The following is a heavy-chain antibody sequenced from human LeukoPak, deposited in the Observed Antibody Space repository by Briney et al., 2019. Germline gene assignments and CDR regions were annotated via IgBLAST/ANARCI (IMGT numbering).Heavy chain of an antibody. CDR3: ARESGSYYDY. CDR1: GFTFSTYG. Sequence: GGSLRLSCAASGFTFSTYGMSWVRQAPGKGLEWVSAISGSGGSTYYADSVKGRFTISRDNAKKSLYLQMNSLRAEDTAIYYCARESGSYYDYWGQGILVTVSS. J-gene: IGHJ4*02. CDR2: ISGSGGST. D-gene: IGHD1-26*01. V-gene: IGHV3-23*01.